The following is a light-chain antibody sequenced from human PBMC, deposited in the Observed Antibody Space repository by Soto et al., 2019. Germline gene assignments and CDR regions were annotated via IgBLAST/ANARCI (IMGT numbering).Light chain of an antibody. Sequence: QSVLTQPPSVSGTPGQRVTISCSGSSSNIGVKTVNWYQQFPGSAPKLLIFRSDQRPSGVPDRFSSSKSGTSASLAISGLQSEDEADYYCSAWDDSLNGRVFGTGTQLTVL. CDR1: SSNIGVKT. CDR2: RSD. J-gene: IGLJ7*01. V-gene: IGLV1-44*01. CDR3: SAWDDSLNGRV.